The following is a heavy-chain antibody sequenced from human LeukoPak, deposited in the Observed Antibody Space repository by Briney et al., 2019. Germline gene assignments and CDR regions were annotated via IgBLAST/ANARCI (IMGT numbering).Heavy chain of an antibody. CDR2: IYYSGST. Sequence: SETLSLTCTVSGGSLSSYYWSWIRQPPGKGLEWIGYIYYSGSTNYNPSLKSRVTISVDTSKTQFSLKLSSVTAADTAVYYCARAGSGSYEDYFDYWGQGTLVTVSS. V-gene: IGHV4-59*01. CDR3: ARAGSGSYEDYFDY. J-gene: IGHJ4*02. D-gene: IGHD1-26*01. CDR1: GGSLSSYY.